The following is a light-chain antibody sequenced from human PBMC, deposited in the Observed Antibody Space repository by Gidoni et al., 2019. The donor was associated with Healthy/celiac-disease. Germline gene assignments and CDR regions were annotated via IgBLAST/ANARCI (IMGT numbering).Light chain of an antibody. V-gene: IGKV3-15*01. Sequence: EIVMTQSPATLSVSPGERATLSCRASQSGSSNLAWYQQKHGQAPRLLIYGASTRATGIPARFSGSGSVTDFTLTISSLQSEDFAVYYCQQYNNWPYTFGQGTKLEIK. J-gene: IGKJ2*01. CDR2: GAS. CDR1: QSGSSN. CDR3: QQYNNWPYT.